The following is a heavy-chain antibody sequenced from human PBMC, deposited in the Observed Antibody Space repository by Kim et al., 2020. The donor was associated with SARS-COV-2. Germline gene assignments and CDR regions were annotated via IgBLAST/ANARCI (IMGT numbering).Heavy chain of an antibody. Sequence: GGSLRLSCAALGFTFSSYAMSWVRQAPGKGLEWVSAIGPTGGGTYYADSVKGRFTISRDNSKNTLYLQMGSLRAEDTAVYYCAKRASIAGAFDIWGQGTMVTVSS. CDR3: AKRASIAGAFDI. CDR2: IGPTGGGT. V-gene: IGHV3-23*01. D-gene: IGHD2-21*01. J-gene: IGHJ3*02. CDR1: GFTFSSYA.